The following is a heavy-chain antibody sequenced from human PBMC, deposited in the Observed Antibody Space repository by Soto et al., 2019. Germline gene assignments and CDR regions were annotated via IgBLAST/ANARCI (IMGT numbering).Heavy chain of an antibody. CDR2: ISGSGGST. V-gene: IGHV3-23*01. CDR1: GFTFSSYA. Sequence: LRLSCAASGFTFSSYAMSWVRQAPGKGLEWVSVISGSGGSTYYADSVKGRFTISRDNSKNTLYLQTNSLRAEDTAVYYCAKERSTGWTDYYYYGMDVWGQGTTVTVSS. CDR3: AKERSTGWTDYYYYGMDV. D-gene: IGHD6-19*01. J-gene: IGHJ6*02.